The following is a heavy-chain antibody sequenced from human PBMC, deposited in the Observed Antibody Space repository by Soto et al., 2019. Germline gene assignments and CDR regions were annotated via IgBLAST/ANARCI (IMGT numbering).Heavy chain of an antibody. CDR2: ISYDGSNK. CDR1: GFTFSSYA. CDR3: ARDKAQGYSYGSPMAY. V-gene: IGHV3-30-3*01. Sequence: PGGSLSLSCAASGFTFSSYAMHWVRQAPGKGLEWVAVISYDGSNKYYADSVKGRFTISRDNSKNTLYLQMNSLRAEDTAVYYCARDKAQGYSYGSPMAYWGQGTLVTVSS. J-gene: IGHJ4*02. D-gene: IGHD5-18*01.